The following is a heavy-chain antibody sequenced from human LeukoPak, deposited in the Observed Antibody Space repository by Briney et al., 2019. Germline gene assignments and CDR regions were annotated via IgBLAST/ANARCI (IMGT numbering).Heavy chain of an antibody. CDR2: FDPEDGET. J-gene: IGHJ5*02. V-gene: IGHV1-24*01. Sequence: ASVKVSCKVSGYTLTELSMHWVRQAPGKGLVWMGGFDPEDGETIYAQKFQGRVTMTEDTSTDTAYMELSSLRSEDTAVYHCATDLCSSTSCYGGWFDPWGQGTLVTVSS. D-gene: IGHD2-2*01. CDR3: ATDLCSSTSCYGGWFDP. CDR1: GYTLTELS.